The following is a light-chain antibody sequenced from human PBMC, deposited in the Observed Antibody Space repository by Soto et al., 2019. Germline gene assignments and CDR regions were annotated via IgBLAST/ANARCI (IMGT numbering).Light chain of an antibody. CDR1: QDIGSY. V-gene: IGKV1-9*01. CDR3: QQVDGPVT. J-gene: IGKJ3*01. Sequence: IQLTQSPSSVSASVGDRVTITCRASQDIGSYLAWYQQKPGKAPNLLIYAASTLQRGVPSRFSGSGSGTDFTRTISSLQPEDFATYYCQQVDGPVTFGPGTKVNVK. CDR2: AAS.